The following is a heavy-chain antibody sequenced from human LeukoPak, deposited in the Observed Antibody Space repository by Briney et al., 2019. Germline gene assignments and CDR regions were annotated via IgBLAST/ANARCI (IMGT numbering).Heavy chain of an antibody. J-gene: IGHJ4*02. CDR3: ARDFDCSGGSCHYYFDY. V-gene: IGHV1-69*05. CDR1: GGTFSSYA. D-gene: IGHD2-15*01. CDR2: IIPIFGTA. Sequence: SVKVSCKASGGTFSSYAISWVRQAPGQGLEWMGGIIPIFGTANYAQKLQGRVTITTDESTSTAYMELSSLRSEDTAVYYCARDFDCSGGSCHYYFDYWGQGTLVTVSS.